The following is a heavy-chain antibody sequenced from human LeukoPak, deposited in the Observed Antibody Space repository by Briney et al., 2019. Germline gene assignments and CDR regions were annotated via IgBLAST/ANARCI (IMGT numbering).Heavy chain of an antibody. J-gene: IGHJ4*02. D-gene: IGHD4-17*01. CDR3: ARRYGDYGEYYFDY. CDR1: GGSISSGGYS. CDR2: IYHSGST. V-gene: IGHV4-30-2*01. Sequence: SETLSLTCAVSGGSISSGGYSWSWIRQPPGKGLEWIGYIYHSGSTYYNPSLKSRVTISVDRPKNQFSLKLSSVTAADTAVYYCARRYGDYGEYYFDYWGQGTLVTVPS.